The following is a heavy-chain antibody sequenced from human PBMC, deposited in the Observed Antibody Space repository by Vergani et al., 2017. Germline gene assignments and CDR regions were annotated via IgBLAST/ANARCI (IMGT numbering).Heavy chain of an antibody. J-gene: IGHJ4*02. CDR3: GRGSDNYN. V-gene: IGHV3-23*01. CDR2: IKNTRDST. Sequence: EVQLLQSEGAVVQPGGSLRLSCVASGFTFSSHAMSWVRQGHGPGLEWVSSIKNTRDSTHYADSVKGRFTISRDNSKNTLYLQMNSLRVEDTAVYYCGRGSDNYNWGQGTLVTVSS. D-gene: IGHD5-24*01. CDR1: GFTFSSHA.